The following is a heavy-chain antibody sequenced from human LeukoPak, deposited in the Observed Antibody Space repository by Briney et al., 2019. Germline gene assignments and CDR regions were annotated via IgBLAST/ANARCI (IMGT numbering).Heavy chain of an antibody. Sequence: GGSLTLSCAAPGFTFSNYAMSWVRQAPGKGLEWVSGITARADSTYYADSVKGRFTISRDNSKNTLYLQMNSLRAEDTAVYYCAIGPRQYCLFWGQGTLVTVSS. CDR3: AIGPRQYCLF. D-gene: IGHD2-15*01. CDR2: ITARADST. V-gene: IGHV3-23*01. CDR1: GFTFSNYA. J-gene: IGHJ4*02.